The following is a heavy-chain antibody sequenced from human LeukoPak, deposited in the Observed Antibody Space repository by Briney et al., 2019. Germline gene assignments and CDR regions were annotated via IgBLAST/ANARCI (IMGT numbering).Heavy chain of an antibody. J-gene: IGHJ4*02. CDR3: ARWTSCGGACHILDY. D-gene: IGHD2-21*02. Sequence: SETLSLTCAVSGGSISSGDSSWNWIRQPPGKGLEWIGYIYHSGSTYYNPSLKSRVTISVDRSRTQFSPKLSSVPAADPAVYYCARWTSCGGACHILDYWGQGILVTVSS. CDR2: IYHSGST. CDR1: GGSISSGDSS. V-gene: IGHV4-30-2*01.